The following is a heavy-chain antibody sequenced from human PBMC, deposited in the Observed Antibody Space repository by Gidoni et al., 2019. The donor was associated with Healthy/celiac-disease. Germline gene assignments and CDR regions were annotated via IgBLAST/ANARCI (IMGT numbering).Heavy chain of an antibody. Sequence: EVQLVESGGGLVKPGGSLRLSCAASGFTFSSYSMNWVRQAPGTGLEWVSSISSSSSYIYYADSVKGRFTISRDNAKNSLYLQMNSLRAEDTAVYYCARDAVSGYDPALGYCSGGSCLPNYYYGMDVWGQGTTVTVSS. V-gene: IGHV3-21*01. CDR1: GFTFSSYS. CDR3: ARDAVSGYDPALGYCSGGSCLPNYYYGMDV. D-gene: IGHD2-15*01. CDR2: ISSSSSYI. J-gene: IGHJ6*02.